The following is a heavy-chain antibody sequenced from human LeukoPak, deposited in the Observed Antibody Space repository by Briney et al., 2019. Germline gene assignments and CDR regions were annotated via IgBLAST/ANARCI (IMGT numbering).Heavy chain of an antibody. CDR1: GGSISSSSYY. Sequence: SEALSLTCTVSGGSISSSSYYWGWIRQPPGKGLEWIGSIYYSGSTYYNPSLKSRVTISVDTSKNQFSLKLSSVTAADTAVYYCARLVNVGGMDVWGQRTTVTVSS. CDR2: IYYSGST. CDR3: ARLVNVGGMDV. J-gene: IGHJ6*02. V-gene: IGHV4-39*01.